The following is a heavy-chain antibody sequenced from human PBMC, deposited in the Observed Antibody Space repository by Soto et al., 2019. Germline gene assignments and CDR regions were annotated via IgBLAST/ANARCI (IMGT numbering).Heavy chain of an antibody. J-gene: IGHJ6*02. D-gene: IGHD5-18*01. CDR1: GGSFSGYY. V-gene: IGHV4-34*01. CDR2: INHSGST. CDR3: ARGGVTGPLYYYYGMDV. Sequence: SETLSLTCAVYGGSFSGYYWSWIRQPPGKGLEWIGEINHSGSTNYNPSLKSRVTISVDTSKNKFSLKLSSVTAADTAVYYCARGGVTGPLYYYYGMDVWGQGTTVTVSS.